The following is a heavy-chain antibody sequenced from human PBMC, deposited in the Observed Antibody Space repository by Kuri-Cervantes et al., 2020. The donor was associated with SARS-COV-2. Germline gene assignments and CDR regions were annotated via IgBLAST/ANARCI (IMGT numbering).Heavy chain of an antibody. CDR2: IYPGDSDT. J-gene: IGHJ6*02. V-gene: IGHV5-51*01. D-gene: IGHD6-6*01. CDR1: GYSFTSYW. Sequence: GGSLRLSCKGSGYSFTSYWIGWVRQMPGKGLEWMGIIYPGDSDTRYSPSFQGQVTISADKSISTAYLQWSSLKASDTAMYYCARCGIAARYREYGMDVWGQGTTVTVSS. CDR3: ARCGIAARYREYGMDV.